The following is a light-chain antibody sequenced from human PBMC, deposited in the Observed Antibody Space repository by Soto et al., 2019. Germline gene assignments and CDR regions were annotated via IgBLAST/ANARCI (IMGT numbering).Light chain of an antibody. CDR3: QQFYRAPAT. Sequence: DIVMTQSPDSLAVSLGERAAITCKSSQSVLYGSDNRNLLSWYQQKPGEAPKLLVYWATIRESGVPDRFSGGGSGTDFNLTISSLQPEDVAVYYCQQFYRAPATFGQGTKVDIK. CDR1: QSVLYGSDNRNL. CDR2: WAT. J-gene: IGKJ1*01. V-gene: IGKV4-1*01.